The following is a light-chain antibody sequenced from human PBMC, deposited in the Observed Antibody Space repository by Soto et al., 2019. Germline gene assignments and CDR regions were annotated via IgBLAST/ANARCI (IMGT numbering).Light chain of an antibody. CDR2: DAS. V-gene: IGKV1-5*01. Sequence: DIQMTQSPSTLSASVGARLTITCRASQSIINCLAWYQQKPGKAPKLLIYDASSLESGVPSRFSGSGSGTEFTLTISSLQPDDVATYYCQQYKSYPYTFGQGTKLEIK. J-gene: IGKJ2*01. CDR3: QQYKSYPYT. CDR1: QSIINC.